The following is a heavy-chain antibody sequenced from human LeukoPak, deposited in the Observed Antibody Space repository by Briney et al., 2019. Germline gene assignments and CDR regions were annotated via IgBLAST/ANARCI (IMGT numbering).Heavy chain of an antibody. J-gene: IGHJ4*02. CDR3: ARLGVRVVPAAVFYY. D-gene: IGHD2-2*01. CDR1: GGSFSGYY. V-gene: IGHV4-34*01. CDR2: INHSGST. Sequence: SETLSLTCAVYGGSFSGYYWSWIRQPPGKGLEWIGEINHSGSTNYNPSLKSRVTISVDTSKNHFSLKLSSLTTADTAVYYCARLGVRVVPAAVFYYWGQGTLVTVSS.